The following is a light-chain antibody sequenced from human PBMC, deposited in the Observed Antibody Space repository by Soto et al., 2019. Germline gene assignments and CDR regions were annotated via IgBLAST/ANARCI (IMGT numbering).Light chain of an antibody. Sequence: EIVMTQSPTTLSVSPGERATLSCRASQSVSSSYLAWYQQKPGQAPRLLIYDASTRATGIPARFSGSGSGTEFTLTISSLQSEDFAVYYCQQYYDWPITFGQGTRLEIK. J-gene: IGKJ5*01. CDR1: QSVSSSY. CDR2: DAS. V-gene: IGKV3-15*01. CDR3: QQYYDWPIT.